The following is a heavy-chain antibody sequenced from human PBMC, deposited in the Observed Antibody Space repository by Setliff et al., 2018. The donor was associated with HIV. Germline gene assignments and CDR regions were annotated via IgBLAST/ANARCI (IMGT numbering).Heavy chain of an antibody. J-gene: IGHJ4*02. CDR1: GGSISSGDYY. CDR3: ARQGLVLVPASIDWRLPPSPIDY. D-gene: IGHD2-2*01. CDR2: IYYSGST. Sequence: ASETLSLTCTVSGGSISSGDYYWGWIRQPPGKGLEWIASIYYSGSTYYNPSLKSRITISVDTSKNQFSLRLSSVTAADTAVYYCARQGLVLVPASIDWRLPPSPIDYWGQGALVTVSS. V-gene: IGHV4-39*01.